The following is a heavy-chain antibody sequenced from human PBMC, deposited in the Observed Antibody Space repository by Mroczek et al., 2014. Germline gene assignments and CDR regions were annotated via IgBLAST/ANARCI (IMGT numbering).Heavy chain of an antibody. D-gene: IGHD1-26*01. V-gene: IGHV4-61*02. CDR3: AAVPIVGATRDRPLYGMDV. Sequence: QVQLVQSGPGLVKPSQTLSLTCTVSGGSISSGSYYWSWIRQPAGKGLEWIGRIYTSGSTNYNPSLKSRVTISVDTSKNQFSLKLSSVTAADTAVYYCAAVPIVGATRDRPLYGMDVWGQGTTVTVSS. CDR2: IYTSGST. CDR1: GGSISSGSYY. J-gene: IGHJ6*02.